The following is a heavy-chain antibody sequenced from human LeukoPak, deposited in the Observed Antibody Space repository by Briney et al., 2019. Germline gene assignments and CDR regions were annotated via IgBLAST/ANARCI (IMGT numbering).Heavy chain of an antibody. D-gene: IGHD4-11*01. CDR1: GYTFTSYD. V-gene: IGHV1-8*01. CDR2: MNPNSGNT. J-gene: IGHJ6*03. CDR3: ARLSNNNYYYYMDV. Sequence: ASVKVSCKASGYTFTSYDINWVRQATGQGLEWMGWMNPNSGNTGYAQKFQGRVTMTRNTSISTAYMELSSLRSEDTAVYYCARLSNNNYYYYMDVWGKGTTVTVSS.